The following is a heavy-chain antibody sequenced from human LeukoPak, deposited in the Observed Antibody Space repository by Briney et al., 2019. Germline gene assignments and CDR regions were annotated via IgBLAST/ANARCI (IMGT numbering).Heavy chain of an antibody. CDR3: ARHPPSHSANWFDP. Sequence: GGSLRLSCAASGFTFSSYYMNWVRQAPGKGLEWVSSISSSSTYIYYADSVKGRFTVSRDNAKNSLYLQMNSLRAEDTAVYYCARHPPSHSANWFDPWGQGTLVTVSS. V-gene: IGHV3-21*01. CDR1: GFTFSSYY. CDR2: ISSSSTYI. D-gene: IGHD2-15*01. J-gene: IGHJ5*02.